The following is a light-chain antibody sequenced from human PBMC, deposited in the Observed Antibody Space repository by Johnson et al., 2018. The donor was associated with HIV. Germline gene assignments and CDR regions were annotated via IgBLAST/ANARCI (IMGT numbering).Light chain of an antibody. V-gene: IGLV1-51*02. CDR3: GTWGGV. J-gene: IGLJ1*01. CDR2: ENN. Sequence: QAVLTQPPSVSAAPGQMVSISCSGSSSNIGKNYVSWYQQFPGTAPKLLIHENNKRPSGIPDRFSASKSGTSATLGITGLQTGDEADYYCGTWGGVFGTGTKVTVL. CDR1: SSNIGKNY.